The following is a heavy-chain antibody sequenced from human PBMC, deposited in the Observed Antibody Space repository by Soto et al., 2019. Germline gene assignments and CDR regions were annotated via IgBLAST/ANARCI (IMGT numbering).Heavy chain of an antibody. J-gene: IGHJ4*02. CDR2: ISYDGSNK. CDR3: ARDGGAYCGGDCYYFDY. CDR1: GFTFSSYA. D-gene: IGHD2-21*02. Sequence: QVQLVESGGGVVQPGRSLRLSCAASGFTFSSYAMHWVRQAPGKGLEWVAVISYDGSNKYYADSVKGRCTISRDNSKNTLYLQMNSLRAEDTAVYYCARDGGAYCGGDCYYFDYWGQGTLVTVSS. V-gene: IGHV3-30-3*01.